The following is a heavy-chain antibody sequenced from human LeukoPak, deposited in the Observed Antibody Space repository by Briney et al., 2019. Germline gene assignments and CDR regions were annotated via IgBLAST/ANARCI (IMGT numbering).Heavy chain of an antibody. Sequence: SVKVSCKASGGTFISYAISWGRQAPGQGREWRGGIIPIFGTANYAKKFQGRVTITADESTRTAYMELSRRRAGDTAVYYCARDYAGTTDYYYYYMDVWGKGTTVTVSS. V-gene: IGHV1-69*13. J-gene: IGHJ6*03. CDR1: GGTFISYA. CDR2: IIPIFGTA. CDR3: ARDYAGTTDYYYYYMDV. D-gene: IGHD1-7*01.